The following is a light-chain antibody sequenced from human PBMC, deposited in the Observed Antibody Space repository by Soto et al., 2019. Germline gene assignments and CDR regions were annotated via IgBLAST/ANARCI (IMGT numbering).Light chain of an antibody. CDR1: QSISSY. Sequence: DIQMTQSPSSLSASVGDRVTITCRASQSISSYLNWYQQKPGKAPKLLIYAASSLQSGVPSRFSRSGSGTDFTLTLSSLQPEDFATYYCQLSYSTLRYTFGQGTKLEIK. CDR3: QLSYSTLRYT. J-gene: IGKJ2*01. CDR2: AAS. V-gene: IGKV1-39*01.